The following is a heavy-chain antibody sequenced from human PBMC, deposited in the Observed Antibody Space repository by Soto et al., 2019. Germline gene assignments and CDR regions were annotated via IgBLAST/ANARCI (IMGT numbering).Heavy chain of an antibody. CDR2: IYYSGGT. J-gene: IGHJ4*02. V-gene: IGHV4-59*08. Sequence: PSETLSLTCTVSGGSISSYYWSWIRQPPGKGLEWIGYIYYSGGTNYNPSLKSRVTISVDSSKNHFSLKLSSVTAADTAVYYCARSGDGYNLQIDYWGQGTLVTVSS. D-gene: IGHD5-18*01. CDR3: ARSGDGYNLQIDY. CDR1: GGSISSYY.